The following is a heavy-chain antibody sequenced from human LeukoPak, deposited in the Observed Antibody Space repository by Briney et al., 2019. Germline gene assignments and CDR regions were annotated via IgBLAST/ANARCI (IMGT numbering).Heavy chain of an antibody. Sequence: GRSVKVSCKVSGYTLTELSMHWARQAPGKGLEWMGGFDPEDGVTIHAQKFQGRVTMTEDTSTDTAYMELSSLRSEDTAVYYCATGTYLYSSSQHDYWGQGTLVTVSS. CDR3: ATGTYLYSSSQHDY. CDR1: GYTLTELS. J-gene: IGHJ4*02. CDR2: FDPEDGVT. V-gene: IGHV1-24*01. D-gene: IGHD6-13*01.